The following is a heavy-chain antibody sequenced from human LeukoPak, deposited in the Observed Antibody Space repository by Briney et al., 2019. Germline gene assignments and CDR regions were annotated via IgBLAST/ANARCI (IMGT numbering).Heavy chain of an antibody. J-gene: IGHJ4*02. CDR3: ARRTYYYDDNAQARDY. V-gene: IGHV4-34*01. D-gene: IGHD3-22*01. CDR1: GWSFGGSY. CDR2: INPIGSP. Sequence: SETLSLTCVVYGWSFGGSYWTWIRQPPGKGLQYIGEINPIGSPIYNPSLEGRVTISVDTSNNQFSLKLNSVTAADTAVYFCARRTYYYDDNAQARDYWGRGTLVTVSS.